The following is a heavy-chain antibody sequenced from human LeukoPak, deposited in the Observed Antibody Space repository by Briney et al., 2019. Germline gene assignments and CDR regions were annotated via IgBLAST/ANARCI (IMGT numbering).Heavy chain of an antibody. Sequence: SETLSLTCTVSGVSISSCYWNWIRQPPGKGLEWMGRIYTSGSTNFNPSLKSRVTMSVATSKTQSPRKLSSVTAADTAVYYCARGGVVTQPGYFQHWGQGTLVTVSS. V-gene: IGHV4-4*07. CDR2: IYTSGST. J-gene: IGHJ1*01. CDR1: GVSISSCY. D-gene: IGHD3-3*01. CDR3: ARGGVVTQPGYFQH.